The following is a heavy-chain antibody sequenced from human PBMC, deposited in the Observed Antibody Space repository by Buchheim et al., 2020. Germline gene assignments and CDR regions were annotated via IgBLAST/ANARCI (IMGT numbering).Heavy chain of an antibody. J-gene: IGHJ4*02. CDR2: INHSGST. CDR1: GGSFSGYY. V-gene: IGHV4-34*01. Sequence: QVQLQQWGAGLLKPSETLSLTCAVYGGSFSGYYWSWIRQPPGKGLEWIGEINHSGSTNYNQSLKSRVTISVDTSQNQFSLKLSSVTAADTAVYCCARGYDSSGAETNYFDYWGQGTL. CDR3: ARGYDSSGAETNYFDY. D-gene: IGHD3-22*01.